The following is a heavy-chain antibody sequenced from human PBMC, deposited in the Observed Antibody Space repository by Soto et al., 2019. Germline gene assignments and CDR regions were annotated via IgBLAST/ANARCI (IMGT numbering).Heavy chain of an antibody. J-gene: IGHJ4*02. D-gene: IGHD3-10*01. Sequence: QVQLVQSGAEVKKPGSSVKVSCKASGGIFSTYAFSWLRQAPGQGLEWMGGIIPLFGTPNYAQRFQGRVTINADAATSTAYMELSRLRSEDTAVYYCARDRDDYGSGNYYNRIDFWGQGTLVTVSS. CDR2: IIPLFGTP. CDR3: ARDRDDYGSGNYYNRIDF. CDR1: GGIFSTYA. V-gene: IGHV1-69*01.